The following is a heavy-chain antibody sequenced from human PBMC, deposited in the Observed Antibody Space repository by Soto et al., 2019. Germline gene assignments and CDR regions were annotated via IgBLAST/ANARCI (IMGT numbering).Heavy chain of an antibody. CDR1: GGSFTGHF. Sequence: QVHLEQRGAGLLKPSETLSLTCTVSGGSFTGHFWSWVRQPPGKGLEWIGEVSHSGNTKYYPSLRSRVTVSVDSSKNQISLVLASVTAADSAVYYCAIAKFDSTRWHQFDIWGQGTLVTVSS. D-gene: IGHD3-22*01. V-gene: IGHV4-34*02. CDR2: VSHSGNT. CDR3: AIAKFDSTRWHQFDI. J-gene: IGHJ4*02.